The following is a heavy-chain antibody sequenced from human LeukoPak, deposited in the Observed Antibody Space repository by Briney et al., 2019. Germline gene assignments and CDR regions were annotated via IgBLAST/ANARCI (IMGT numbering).Heavy chain of an antibody. CDR1: GFTFSRYS. D-gene: IGHD4-17*01. Sequence: PGGSLRLSCAASGFTFSRYSVNWVRQAPGKGLEWVSCISDSSRRIYYADSVKGRFTISRDNAKSSASLQMNSLRVDDTAVYYCARAYTNGDYLDYWGQGTLVTVSS. J-gene: IGHJ4*02. CDR3: ARAYTNGDYLDY. V-gene: IGHV3-21*01. CDR2: ISDSSRRI.